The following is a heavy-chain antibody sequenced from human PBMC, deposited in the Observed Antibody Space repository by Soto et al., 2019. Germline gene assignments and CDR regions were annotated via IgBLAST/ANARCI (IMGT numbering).Heavy chain of an antibody. CDR3: ARGGYDYAYYYYGMDV. CDR2: IYHSGST. Sequence: ETLSLTCAVSGCSISSSNWWSWVRQPPGKGLEWIGEIYHSGSTNYNPSLKSRVTISVDKSKNQFSLKLSSVTAADTAVYYCARGGYDYAYYYYGMDVWGQGTTVTVSS. D-gene: IGHD5-12*01. J-gene: IGHJ6*02. CDR1: GCSISSSNW. V-gene: IGHV4-4*02.